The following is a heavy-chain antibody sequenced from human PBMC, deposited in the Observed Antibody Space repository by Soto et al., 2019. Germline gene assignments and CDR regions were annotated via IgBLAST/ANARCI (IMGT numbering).Heavy chain of an antibody. J-gene: IGHJ4*02. CDR3: AKVRLXYYDILTGYYYY. V-gene: IGHV3-23*01. D-gene: IGHD3-9*01. Sequence: EVQLLESGGGLVQPGGSLRLSCAASGFTFSSYAMSWVRQAPGKGLEWVSAISGSGGSTYYADSVKGRFTISRDNSKNTLYLQXNSLRAEDTAXYXCAKVRLXYYDILTGYYYYWGQGTLVTVSS. CDR2: ISGSGGST. CDR1: GFTFSSYA.